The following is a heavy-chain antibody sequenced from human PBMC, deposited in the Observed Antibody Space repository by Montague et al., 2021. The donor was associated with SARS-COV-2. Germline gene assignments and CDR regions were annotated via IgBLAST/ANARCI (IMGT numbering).Heavy chain of an antibody. CDR1: GGSISTYY. J-gene: IGHJ5*02. CDR2: IYTNETT. D-gene: IGHD3-10*01. Sequence: SETLSLTCTVSGGSISTYYWSWIRRPAGKGLEWIGRIYTNETTNYNPSLKSRVTMSVDTSKNQFSLKLTSVTAADTAVYYCARTFWGSWFGESWFGPWGQGTLVTVSS. CDR3: ARTFWGSWFGESWFGP. V-gene: IGHV4-4*07.